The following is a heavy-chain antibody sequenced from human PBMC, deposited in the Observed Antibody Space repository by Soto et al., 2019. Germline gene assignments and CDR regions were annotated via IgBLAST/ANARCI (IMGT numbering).Heavy chain of an antibody. D-gene: IGHD6-13*01. CDR1: GFTFSNYG. CDR2: VSKSDYT. Sequence: PVGSLRLSCAVSGFTFSNYGINWVRQAPGKGLEWVSSVSKSDYTYYSDSVKGRFTISRDNAKNSLHLQMNSLRAEDTAVYYCTRDASRDSSARGWFDPWGPGTLVTVSS. V-gene: IGHV3-21*01. J-gene: IGHJ5*02. CDR3: TRDASRDSSARGWFDP.